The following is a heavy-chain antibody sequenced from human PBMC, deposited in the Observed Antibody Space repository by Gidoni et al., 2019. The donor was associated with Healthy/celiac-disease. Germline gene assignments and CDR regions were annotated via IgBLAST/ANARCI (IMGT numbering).Heavy chain of an antibody. J-gene: IGHJ4*02. CDR3: ARDGGLWFGESLGVYYFDY. D-gene: IGHD3-10*01. CDR2: INAGNGNT. CDR1: GYTFTSYA. V-gene: IGHV1-3*01. Sequence: QVQLVQSGAEVKKPGASVKVSCKASGYTFTSYAMHWVRQAPGQRLEWMGWINAGNGNTKYSQKFQGRVTITRDTSASTAYMELSSLRSEDTAVYYCARDGGLWFGESLGVYYFDYWGQGTLVTVSS.